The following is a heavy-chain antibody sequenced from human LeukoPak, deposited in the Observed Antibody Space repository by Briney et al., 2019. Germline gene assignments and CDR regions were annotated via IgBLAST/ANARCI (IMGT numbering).Heavy chain of an antibody. CDR1: GYTFTSYY. J-gene: IGHJ4*02. Sequence: GASVKVSCKASGYTFTSYYMHWVRQAPGQGLEWMGIINPSGGSTSYAQKFQGRATMTRDTSTSTVYMELSSLRSEDTAVYYCARGPMTTVTYYFFDYWGQGTLVTVSS. D-gene: IGHD4-17*01. CDR3: ARGPMTTVTYYFFDY. CDR2: INPSGGST. V-gene: IGHV1-46*01.